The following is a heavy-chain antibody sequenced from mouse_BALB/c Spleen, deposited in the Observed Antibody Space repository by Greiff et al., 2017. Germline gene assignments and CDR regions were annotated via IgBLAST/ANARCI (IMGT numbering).Heavy chain of an antibody. D-gene: IGHD2-12*01. CDR2: IDPSDSET. J-gene: IGHJ4*01. CDR3: ARAPPYDLYAMDY. Sequence: QVQLQQSGPQLVRPGASVKISCKASGYSFTSYWMHWVKQRPGQGLEWIGMIDPSDSETRLNQKFKDKATLTVDKSSSTAYMQLSSPTSEDSAVYYCARAPPYDLYAMDYWGQGTSVTVSS. V-gene: IGHV1S126*01. CDR1: GYSFTSYW.